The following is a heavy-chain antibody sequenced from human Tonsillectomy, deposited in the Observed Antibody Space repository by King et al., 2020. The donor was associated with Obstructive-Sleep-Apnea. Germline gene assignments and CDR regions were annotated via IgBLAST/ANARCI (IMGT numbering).Heavy chain of an antibody. V-gene: IGHV3-23*04. Sequence: VQLVESGGGLVQPGGSLRLSCGASGFTFSSYAMSWVRQAPGKGLEWVSGISGSGGNTYYADSVKGRFTISRDNSKNTVLLQMNSLRAEDTAIYYCAKVGRYSSSWPHFDYWGQGTLVTVSS. D-gene: IGHD6-13*01. CDR2: ISGSGGNT. CDR3: AKVGRYSSSWPHFDY. CDR1: GFTFSSYA. J-gene: IGHJ4*02.